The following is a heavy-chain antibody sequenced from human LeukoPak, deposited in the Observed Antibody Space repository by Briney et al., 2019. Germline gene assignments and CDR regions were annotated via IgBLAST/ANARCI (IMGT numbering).Heavy chain of an antibody. V-gene: IGHV1-18*01. CDR3: ARDSFSTYYYDSSGFGGVRTPENAFDI. CDR1: GYTFNSYG. J-gene: IGHJ3*02. Sequence: GASVKVSCKSSGYTFNSYGITWVRQAPGQGLEWMGWIHTYNGHTNYAQKLQGRVTMTTDTSTSTAYMELRSLRSDDTAVYYCARDSFSTYYYDSSGFGGVRTPENAFDIWGQGTMVTVSS. D-gene: IGHD3-22*01. CDR2: IHTYNGHT.